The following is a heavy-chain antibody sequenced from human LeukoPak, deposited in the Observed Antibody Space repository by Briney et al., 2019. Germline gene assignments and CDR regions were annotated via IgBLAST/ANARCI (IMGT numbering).Heavy chain of an antibody. CDR3: ARERGAYGSSRGYFDS. V-gene: IGHV3-66*01. CDR2: IYSGGST. Sequence: GESLRLSCAASGFIVSSNYISWVRQAPGKGLEWVSVIYSGGSTYYADSVKGRFTISRDNSKNTLYLQMDSLRAEDTAVYYCARERGAYGSSRGYFDSWGQGTLVTVSS. J-gene: IGHJ4*02. D-gene: IGHD6-13*01. CDR1: GFIVSSNY.